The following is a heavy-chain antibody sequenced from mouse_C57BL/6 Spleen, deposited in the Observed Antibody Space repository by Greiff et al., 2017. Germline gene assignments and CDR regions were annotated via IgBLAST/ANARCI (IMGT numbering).Heavy chain of an antibody. CDR1: GFTFSNYW. V-gene: IGHV6-3*01. D-gene: IGHD2-3*01. CDR2: IRLKSDNYAT. J-gene: IGHJ4*01. Sequence: EVKLVESGGGLVQPGGSMKLSCVASGFTFSNYWMNWVRQSPEKGLEWVAQIRLKSDNYATHYAESVKGRFTISRDDSKSSVYLQMNNLRAEDTGIYYCTVYDGYYAMDYWGQGTSVTGSS. CDR3: TVYDGYYAMDY.